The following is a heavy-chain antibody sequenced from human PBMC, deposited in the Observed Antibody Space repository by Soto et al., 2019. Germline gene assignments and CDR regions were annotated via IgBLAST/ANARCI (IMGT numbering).Heavy chain of an antibody. Sequence: GGSLRLSCAASGFSLSSYWMTWVRQVPGKGLEWVANINRDSSKKNYVDSVKGRFTVSRDNAKQSLYLEMNSLRVEDTAVFYCARDGRAYDYWGRGTLVTVS. CDR2: INRDSSKK. V-gene: IGHV3-7*04. D-gene: IGHD3-16*01. J-gene: IGHJ4*02. CDR3: ARDGRAYDY. CDR1: GFSLSSYW.